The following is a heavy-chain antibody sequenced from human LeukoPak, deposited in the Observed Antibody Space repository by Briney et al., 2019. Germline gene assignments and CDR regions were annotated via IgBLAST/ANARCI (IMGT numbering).Heavy chain of an antibody. CDR1: GGSISSYY. V-gene: IGHV4-4*07. CDR2: IYTSGST. D-gene: IGHD2-15*01. J-gene: IGHJ6*02. CDR3: ARYCSGSCYSHWFRLGMDV. Sequence: SETLSLTCTVSGGSISSYYWSWIRQPAGKGLEWIGRIYTSGSTNYNPSLKSRVTMSVDTSKNQFSLKLSSVTAADTAVYYCARYCSGSCYSHWFRLGMDVWGQGTTVTVSS.